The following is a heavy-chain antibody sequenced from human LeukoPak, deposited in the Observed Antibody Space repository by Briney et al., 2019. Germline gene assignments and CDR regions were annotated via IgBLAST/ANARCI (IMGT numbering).Heavy chain of an antibody. V-gene: IGHV3-20*04. J-gene: IGHJ4*02. CDR1: GFTFSSYS. CDR3: ARAGWLQSRYFDY. D-gene: IGHD5-24*01. Sequence: GGSLRLSCAASGFTFSSYSMNWVRQAPGKGLEWVSGINWNGGSTGYADSVKGRFTISRDNAKNSLYLQMNSLRAEDTALYYCARAGWLQSRYFDYWGQGTLVTVSS. CDR2: INWNGGST.